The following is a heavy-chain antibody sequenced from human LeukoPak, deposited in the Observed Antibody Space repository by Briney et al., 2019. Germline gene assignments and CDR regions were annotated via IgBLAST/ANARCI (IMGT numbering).Heavy chain of an antibody. V-gene: IGHV4-34*01. CDR1: GGSFSGYY. J-gene: IGHJ4*02. D-gene: IGHD3-9*01. CDR2: INHSGST. Sequence: PSETLSLTCAVYGGSFSGYYWSWIRQPPGKGLEWIGEINHSGSTNYNPSLKSRVTISVDTSKNQFSLKLSSVTAADTAVYYCARSYYDILGAFDYWGQGTLVTVSS. CDR3: ARSYYDILGAFDY.